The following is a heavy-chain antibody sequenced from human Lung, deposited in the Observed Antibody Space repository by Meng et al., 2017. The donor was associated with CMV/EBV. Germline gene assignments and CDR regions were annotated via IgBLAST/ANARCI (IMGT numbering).Heavy chain of an antibody. D-gene: IGHD2-21*02. Sequence: ESLKISCTVSGASMRGFHWTWIRQTPGKGLECLGYVYYSGGATYHPSLKSRVTISVDTSQNQFSLNLSSVTAADTAMYYCARRAYCGNDCYFFDFWGQGTLVTVSS. V-gene: IGHV4-59*01. CDR3: ARRAYCGNDCYFFDF. J-gene: IGHJ4*02. CDR1: GASMRGFH. CDR2: VYYSGGA.